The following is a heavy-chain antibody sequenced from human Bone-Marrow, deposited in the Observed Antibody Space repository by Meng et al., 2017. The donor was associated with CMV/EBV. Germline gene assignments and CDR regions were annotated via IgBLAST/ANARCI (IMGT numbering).Heavy chain of an antibody. CDR3: AKDVSAAAGTPFYFVY. D-gene: IGHD6-13*01. Sequence: LSLTCAASGFMFRRYAMSWVRQAPGKGLEWVSSISSGSSYIFYADSVKGRFTISRDNAKNSLYLQMDSLRAEDTAVYYCAKDVSAAAGTPFYFVYWGQGSLVTVSS. CDR1: GFMFRRYA. V-gene: IGHV3-21*01. CDR2: ISSGSSYI. J-gene: IGHJ4*02.